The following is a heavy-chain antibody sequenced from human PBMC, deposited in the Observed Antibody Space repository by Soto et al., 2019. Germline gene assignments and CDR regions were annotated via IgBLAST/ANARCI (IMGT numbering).Heavy chain of an antibody. V-gene: IGHV4-30-2*06. J-gene: IGHJ4*02. CDR2: IYHSAST. CDR1: GGSISSGGHS. Sequence: PSETLSLTCAFSGGSISSGGHSWIWIRQSPGKGLECIGDIYHSASTYYNPSFTSRVSISLNRSKNQFSLKLTSVTAADTAVYFCARVGRESPYYDSGASESKYYFDYWGRGTLFTVSS. CDR3: ARVGRESPYYDSGASESKYYFDY. D-gene: IGHD3-22*01.